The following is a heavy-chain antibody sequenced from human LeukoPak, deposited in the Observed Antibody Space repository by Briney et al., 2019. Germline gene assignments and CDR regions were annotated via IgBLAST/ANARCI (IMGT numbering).Heavy chain of an antibody. V-gene: IGHV3-21*01. J-gene: IGHJ5*02. CDR2: ISSSSSYI. CDR3: ARAAPITMVRGVIFGANWFDP. Sequence: PGGSLRLSCAASGFTFSSYSMNWVRQAPGKGLEWVSSISSSSSYIYYADSVKGRFTISRDNAKNSLYLQMNSLRAEDTAVYYCARAAPITMVRGVIFGANWFDPWGQGTLVTVSS. CDR1: GFTFSSYS. D-gene: IGHD3-10*01.